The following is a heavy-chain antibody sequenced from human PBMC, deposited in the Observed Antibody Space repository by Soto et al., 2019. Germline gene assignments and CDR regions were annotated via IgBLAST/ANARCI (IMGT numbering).Heavy chain of an antibody. CDR2: ISGSGGRT. CDR3: AKRGPGGIVVVISATIGDFDY. V-gene: IGHV3-23*01. D-gene: IGHD2-15*01. Sequence: EVQLLESGGGLVHPGGSLRLSCAASGFTFSGYAMNWVRQAPGKGLEWVSGISGSGGRTYYADSVKGRFTISRDNSKNTLYLQLNSLRAEDTAVYYCAKRGPGGIVVVISATIGDFDYWGQGTLVTVSS. CDR1: GFTFSGYA. J-gene: IGHJ4*02.